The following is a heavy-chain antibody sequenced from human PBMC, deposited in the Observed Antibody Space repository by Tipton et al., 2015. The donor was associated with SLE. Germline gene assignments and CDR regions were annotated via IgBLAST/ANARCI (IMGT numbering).Heavy chain of an antibody. Sequence: SLRLSCAASGFTFINYAMHWVRQAPGKGLEWVAVISYDGSNKYYADSVEGRFTISRDISKNTLYLQMNSLRAEDTAVYYCARDLDSSGYYAYWGQGTLVTVTS. CDR1: GFTFINYA. J-gene: IGHJ4*02. CDR3: ARDLDSSGYYAY. D-gene: IGHD3-22*01. CDR2: ISYDGSNK. V-gene: IGHV3-30*04.